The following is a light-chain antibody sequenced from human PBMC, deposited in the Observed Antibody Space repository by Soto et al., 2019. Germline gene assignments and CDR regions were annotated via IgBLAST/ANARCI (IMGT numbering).Light chain of an antibody. CDR2: GNN. CDR3: QSYDSSLSGYV. Sequence: QSVLTQPPSVSGAPGQRVTISCTGSCSNIGEGYDVHWYQPLPGTAPKLLIYGNNNRPSGVPDRFSGSKSGTSASLAITGLQAEDEADYYCQSYDSSLSGYVFGTGTKVTVL. V-gene: IGLV1-40*01. CDR1: CSNIGEGYD. J-gene: IGLJ1*01.